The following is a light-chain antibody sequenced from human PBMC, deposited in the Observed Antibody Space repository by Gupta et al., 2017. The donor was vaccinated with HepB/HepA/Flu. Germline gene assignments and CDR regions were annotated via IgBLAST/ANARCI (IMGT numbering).Light chain of an antibody. Sequence: DIEMTQPPLSLSVTPGQPASISCKSSQSLRHSDGKTYLYWYLQKPGQPPQLLIYDVSNQLSGVPARFSGSGSGTDFTLKISRLEAEDIGVYYCMQTIRPPGTFGQGTKVEIK. CDR1: QSLRHSDGKTY. J-gene: IGKJ1*01. V-gene: IGKV2D-29*01. CDR3: MQTIRPPGT. CDR2: DVS.